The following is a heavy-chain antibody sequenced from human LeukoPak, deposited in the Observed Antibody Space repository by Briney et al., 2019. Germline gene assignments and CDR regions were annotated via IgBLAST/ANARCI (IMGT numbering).Heavy chain of an antibody. CDR3: AKTRGYCSGGACYSDY. CDR1: GFTFSSYA. CDR2: ISGSGDST. D-gene: IGHD2-15*01. V-gene: IGHV3-23*01. Sequence: GGSLRLSCAASGFTFSSYAVSWVRQAPGKGLEWVSGISGSGDSTYYTDSVKGRFTISRDNSKNTLYLQMNSLRAEDTAVYYCAKTRGYCSGGACYSDYWGQGTLVTVSS. J-gene: IGHJ4*02.